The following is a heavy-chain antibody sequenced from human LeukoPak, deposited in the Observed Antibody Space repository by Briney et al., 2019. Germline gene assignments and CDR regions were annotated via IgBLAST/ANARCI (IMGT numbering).Heavy chain of an antibody. Sequence: ASVKVSCKVSGYTLTELSIHWVRQAPGKGLEWMGGLDSEDGETTYAQKFQGRVTMTEDTSTDTAYMELSSLRSEDTAVYYCATGNEWELLRYFDYWGQGTLVTVSS. J-gene: IGHJ4*02. CDR2: LDSEDGET. CDR1: GYTLTELS. V-gene: IGHV1-24*01. CDR3: ATGNEWELLRYFDY. D-gene: IGHD1-26*01.